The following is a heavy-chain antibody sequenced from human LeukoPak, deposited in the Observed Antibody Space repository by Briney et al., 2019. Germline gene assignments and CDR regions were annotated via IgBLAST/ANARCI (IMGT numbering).Heavy chain of an antibody. D-gene: IGHD2-2*01. CDR2: ISAYNGNT. Sequence: ASVKVSCKASGYTFTSYGISWVRQAPGQGREWMGWISAYNGNTNYAQKLQGRVTMTTDTSTSTAYMELRSLRSDDTAVYYCARVRPDIVVVPAAKWYAFDIWGQGTMVTVSS. J-gene: IGHJ3*02. CDR3: ARVRPDIVVVPAAKWYAFDI. V-gene: IGHV1-18*01. CDR1: GYTFTSYG.